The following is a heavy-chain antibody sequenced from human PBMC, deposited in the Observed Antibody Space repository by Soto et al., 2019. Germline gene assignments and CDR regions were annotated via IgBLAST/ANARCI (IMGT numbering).Heavy chain of an antibody. Sequence: GGSLRLSCAASGFTFSSYAMSWVRQAPGKGLEWVSAISGSGGSTYYADSVKGRFTISRDNSKNTLYLQMNSLRAEDTAVYYCAKASYLRPLYYYYYMDVWGKGTTVTVSS. V-gene: IGHV3-23*01. CDR3: AKASYLRPLYYYYYMDV. D-gene: IGHD1-26*01. CDR2: ISGSGGST. J-gene: IGHJ6*03. CDR1: GFTFSSYA.